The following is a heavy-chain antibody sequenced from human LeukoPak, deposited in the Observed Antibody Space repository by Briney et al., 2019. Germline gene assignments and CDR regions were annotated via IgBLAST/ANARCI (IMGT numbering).Heavy chain of an antibody. Sequence: SETLSLTCTVSGSSISSYYWSWIRQPPGKGLEWIGYIYYSGSTNYNPSLKSRVTISVDTSKNQFSLKLSSVTAADTAVYYCARIQAHYYGSGSYPRWFDPWGQGTLVTVSS. V-gene: IGHV4-59*08. J-gene: IGHJ5*02. D-gene: IGHD3-10*01. CDR1: GSSISSYY. CDR2: IYYSGST. CDR3: ARIQAHYYGSGSYPRWFDP.